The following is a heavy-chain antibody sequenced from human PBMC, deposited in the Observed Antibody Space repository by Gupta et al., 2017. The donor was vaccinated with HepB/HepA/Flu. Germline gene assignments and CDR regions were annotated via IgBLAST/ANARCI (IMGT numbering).Heavy chain of an antibody. CDR2: IYWDDDK. V-gene: IGHV2-5*02. CDR1: GFSLSTSGVG. D-gene: IGHD6-6*01. Sequence: QITLKESGPTLVKPTQTLTLTCTFSGFSLSTSGVGVGWIRQPPGKALEWLALIYWDDDKRYSPSLKSRLTITKDTSKNQVVLTMTNMDPVDIATYYCAHGINYSSSRYYFDYWGQGTLVTVSS. CDR3: AHGINYSSSRYYFDY. J-gene: IGHJ4*02.